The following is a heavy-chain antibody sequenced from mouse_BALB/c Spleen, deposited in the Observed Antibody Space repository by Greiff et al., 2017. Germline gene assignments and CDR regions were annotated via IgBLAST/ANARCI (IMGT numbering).Heavy chain of an antibody. CDR1: GFTFSSYG. D-gene: IGHD1-1*01. V-gene: IGHV5-6*01. J-gene: IGHJ1*01. CDR3: ARERLYYGSSYGRYFDV. CDR2: ISSGGSYT. Sequence: EVQRVESGGDLVKPGGSLKLSCAASGFTFSSYGMSWVRQTPDKRLEWVATISSGGSYTYYPDSVKGRFTISRDNAKNTLYLQLSSLKSEDTAMYNCARERLYYGSSYGRYFDVWGAGTTVTVSS.